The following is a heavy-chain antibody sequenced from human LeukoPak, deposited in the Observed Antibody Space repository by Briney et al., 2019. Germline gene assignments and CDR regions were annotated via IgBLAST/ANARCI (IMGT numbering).Heavy chain of an antibody. J-gene: IGHJ5*02. D-gene: IGHD3-10*01. V-gene: IGHV1-8*01. CDR2: MNPNSGNT. CDR1: GYTFTSYD. Sequence: ASVKVSCKASGYTFTSYDINWVRQATGQGLEWMGWMNPNSGNTGYAQKFQGRVSMTGNTSISTAYMELSSLRSEDTAVYYCARGPDYYGSGSYYLFDPWGQGTLVTVSS. CDR3: ARGPDYYGSGSYYLFDP.